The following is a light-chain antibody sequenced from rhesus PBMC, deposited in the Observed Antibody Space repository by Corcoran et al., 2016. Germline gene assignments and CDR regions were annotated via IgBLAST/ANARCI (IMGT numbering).Light chain of an antibody. CDR3: LQYNSSPRT. Sequence: DIQMTQSPSSLSASVGDTVTITGRAGQSISSGLDWYQQKPGKAPNLLIYKASGLQSGVPSRFSGCGSGTDFTLPISSLQPEYFATYYCLQYNSSPRTFGQGTKVEIK. J-gene: IGKJ1*01. CDR1: QSISSG. CDR2: KAS. V-gene: IGKV1-22*01.